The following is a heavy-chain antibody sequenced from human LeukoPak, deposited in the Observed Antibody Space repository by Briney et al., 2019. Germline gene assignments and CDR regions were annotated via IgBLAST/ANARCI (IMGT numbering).Heavy chain of an antibody. CDR3: ARDLLNYGGNYFDY. Sequence: GGSLRLSCAVSGLTFSDYYMGWIRQAPGKGLEWLSYISSSGGTMYYADSVKGRFTVSRDNAKNSLYLHMNSLTVEDTAVYYCARDLLNYGGNYFDYWGQGTLVTVSS. D-gene: IGHD4-23*01. V-gene: IGHV3-11*01. CDR1: GLTFSDYY. CDR2: ISSSGGTM. J-gene: IGHJ4*02.